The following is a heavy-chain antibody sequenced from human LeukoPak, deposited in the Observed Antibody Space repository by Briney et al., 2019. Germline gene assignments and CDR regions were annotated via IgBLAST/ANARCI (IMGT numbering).Heavy chain of an antibody. CDR1: CFTVRDNY. Sequence: PGGSLRLSCAASCFTVRDNYMTWVCQTPGRRLELVSVIYSGGGAYYAASVKGRFTISRDNSVNKLFLQMDSLRVEDTAVYYCARGCYCTSTTCYAGGNDAFDIWGQGTMVTVSS. J-gene: IGHJ3*02. CDR2: IYSGGGA. V-gene: IGHV3-53*01. D-gene: IGHD2-2*01. CDR3: ARGCYCTSTTCYAGGNDAFDI.